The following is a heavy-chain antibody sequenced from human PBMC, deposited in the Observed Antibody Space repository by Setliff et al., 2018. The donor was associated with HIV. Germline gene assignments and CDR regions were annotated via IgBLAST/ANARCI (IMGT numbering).Heavy chain of an antibody. J-gene: IGHJ4*02. CDR1: GFTFSHYT. D-gene: IGHD3-22*01. CDR2: ISSGGGLK. Sequence: GGSLRLSCAASGFTFSHYTMHWVRQAPGKGLEWVAVISSGGGLKLYADSVKGRFTISRDFSDNTLYLQMNSLRAEDTAEYYCAKELAASGLGYFDSWGRGILVTVSS. CDR3: AKELAASGLGYFDS. V-gene: IGHV3-30*04.